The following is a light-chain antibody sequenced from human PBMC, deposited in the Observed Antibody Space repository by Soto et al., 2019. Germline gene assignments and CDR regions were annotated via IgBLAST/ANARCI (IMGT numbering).Light chain of an antibody. Sequence: DIQMTQSPFSLSASVGDRVTITCRASQTIGRYLNWYHQKPEKAPKVLIHAASNLQSGVPSRFSGSGSGTDFTLTISSLQPEYFATYYCQQTYTTPYTFGQGTKLEI. CDR1: QTIGRY. CDR2: AAS. V-gene: IGKV1-39*01. CDR3: QQTYTTPYT. J-gene: IGKJ2*01.